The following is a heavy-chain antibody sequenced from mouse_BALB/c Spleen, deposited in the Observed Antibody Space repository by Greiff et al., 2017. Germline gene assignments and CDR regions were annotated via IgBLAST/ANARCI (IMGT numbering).Heavy chain of an antibody. V-gene: IGHV1-54*01. CDR1: GYAFTNYL. J-gene: IGHJ3*01. Sequence: VQLQQSGAELVRPGTSVKVSCKASGYAFTNYLIEWVKQRPGQGLEWIGVINPGSGGTNYNEKFKGKATLTADKSSSTAYMQLSSLTSDDSAVYFCARLNWEAWFAYWGQGTLVTVSA. D-gene: IGHD4-1*01. CDR2: INPGSGGT. CDR3: ARLNWEAWFAY.